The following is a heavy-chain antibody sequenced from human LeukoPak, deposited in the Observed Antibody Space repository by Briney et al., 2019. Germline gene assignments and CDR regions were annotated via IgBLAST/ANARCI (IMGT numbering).Heavy chain of an antibody. Sequence: ASVKVSCKASGYTFTSYDINWVRQATGQGLEWMGWMNPNSGNTGYAQKFQGRVTMTRNTSISTAYMELSSLRSEDTAVYYCARGEVVIGYYYGMDVWGQGTMVTVSS. D-gene: IGHD3-22*01. CDR2: MNPNSGNT. J-gene: IGHJ6*02. CDR3: ARGEVVIGYYYGMDV. CDR1: GYTFTSYD. V-gene: IGHV1-8*01.